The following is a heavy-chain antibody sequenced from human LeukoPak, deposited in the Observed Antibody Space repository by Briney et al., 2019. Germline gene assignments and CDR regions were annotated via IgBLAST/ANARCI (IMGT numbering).Heavy chain of an antibody. CDR1: GGTFSSYA. Sequence: GASVKVSCTASGGTFSSYAISWARQAPGQGLEWVGGIIPIFGTANYAQKFQGRVTITADESTSTAYMELSSLRSEDTAVYYCARERYGNYNWGQGTLVTVSS. V-gene: IGHV1-69*13. CDR2: IIPIFGTA. J-gene: IGHJ4*02. D-gene: IGHD4-11*01. CDR3: ARERYGNYN.